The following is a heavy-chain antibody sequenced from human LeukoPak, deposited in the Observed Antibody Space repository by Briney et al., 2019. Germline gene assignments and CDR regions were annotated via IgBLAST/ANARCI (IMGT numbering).Heavy chain of an antibody. J-gene: IGHJ4*02. CDR2: IIPIFGTA. CDR1: GGTFSSYA. V-gene: IGHV1-69*13. D-gene: IGHD5-24*01. Sequence: SVKVSRKASGGTFSSYAISWVRQAPGQGLEWMGGIIPIFGTANYAQKFQGRVTITADESTSTDYMELSSLRSEDTAVYYCARDSGDGYNYLDYWGQGTLVTVSS. CDR3: ARDSGDGYNYLDY.